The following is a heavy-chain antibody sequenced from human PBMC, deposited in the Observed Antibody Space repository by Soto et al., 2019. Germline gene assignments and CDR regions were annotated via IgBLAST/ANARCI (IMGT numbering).Heavy chain of an antibody. V-gene: IGHV3-33*06. CDR2: IWYDGSNK. CDR1: GFTFSSYG. J-gene: IGHJ3*02. CDR3: AKTYYDFWSGDAFDI. Sequence: GGSLRLSCAASGFTFSSYGMHWVRQAPGKGLEWVAVIWYDGSNKYYADSVKGRFTISRDNSKNTLYLQMNSLRAEDTAVYYCAKTYYDFWSGDAFDIWGQGTMVTVSS. D-gene: IGHD3-3*01.